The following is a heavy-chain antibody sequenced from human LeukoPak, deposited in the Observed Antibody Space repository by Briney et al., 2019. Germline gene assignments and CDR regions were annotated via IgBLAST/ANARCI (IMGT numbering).Heavy chain of an antibody. D-gene: IGHD5-18*01. J-gene: IGHJ4*02. CDR1: GGPISSHY. CDR2: IYYSGST. CDR3: ARARGYSYGSFDY. V-gene: IGHV4-59*11. Sequence: SETLSLTCTVSGGPISSHYWSWIRQPPGKGLEWIGYIYYSGSTNYNPSLKSRVTISVDTSKNQFSLKLSSVTAADTAMYYCARARGYSYGSFDYWGQGTLVTVSS.